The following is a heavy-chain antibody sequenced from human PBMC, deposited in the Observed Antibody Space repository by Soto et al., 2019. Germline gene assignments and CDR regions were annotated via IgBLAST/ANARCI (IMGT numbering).Heavy chain of an antibody. Sequence: GASVKVSCKASGGTFSSYAISWVRQAPGQGLEWMGGIISIFGTANYAQKFQGRVTITADKSTSTAYMELSSLRSEDTAVYYCASTLVRLNTYHYDSRGYNWGQGTLVTVSS. CDR1: GGTFSSYA. V-gene: IGHV1-69*06. J-gene: IGHJ4*02. CDR2: IISIFGTA. CDR3: ASTLVRLNTYHYDSRGYN. D-gene: IGHD3-22*01.